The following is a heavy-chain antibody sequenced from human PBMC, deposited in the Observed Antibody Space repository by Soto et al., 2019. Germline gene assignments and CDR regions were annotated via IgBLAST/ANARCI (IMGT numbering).Heavy chain of an antibody. J-gene: IGHJ5*02. CDR2: IYWDDEK. D-gene: IGHD3-10*01. Sequence: QITLKESGLTLVKPTQTLTLTCTFSGFSLSTSGVGVGWIRQPPGKALEWLALIYWDDEKRYSPSLKNRLTITRDISKTQVVLTRTNMDPLDTATYYCVHRAQASGSFTNWFDPWGQGTLVTVSS. V-gene: IGHV2-5*02. CDR3: VHRAQASGSFTNWFDP. CDR1: GFSLSTSGVG.